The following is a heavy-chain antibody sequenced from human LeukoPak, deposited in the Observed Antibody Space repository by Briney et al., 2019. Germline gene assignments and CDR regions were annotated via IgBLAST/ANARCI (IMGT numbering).Heavy chain of an antibody. D-gene: IGHD6-13*01. CDR3: AREGIAAAGYFDY. CDR2: ISWNSGSI. V-gene: IGHV3-9*01. CDR1: GFTFDDYA. J-gene: IGHJ4*02. Sequence: GGSLRLSCAASGFTFDDYAMHWVRQAPGKGLEWVSGISWNSGSIGYADSVKGRFTISRDNAKNTLYLQMNSLRAEDTAVYYCAREGIAAAGYFDYWGQGTLVTVSS.